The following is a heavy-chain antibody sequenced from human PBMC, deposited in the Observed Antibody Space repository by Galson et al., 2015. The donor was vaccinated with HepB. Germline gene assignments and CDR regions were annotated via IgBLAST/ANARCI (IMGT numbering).Heavy chain of an antibody. Sequence: SLRLSCAASGFTFSSYSMNWVRQAPGKGLEWVSSISSSSSYIYYADSVKGRFTISRDNAKNSLYLQMNSLRAEDTAVYYCARSGAVPAAPEMDDFWVDYWGQGTLVTVSS. J-gene: IGHJ4*02. V-gene: IGHV3-21*01. D-gene: IGHD2-2*01. CDR2: ISSSSSYI. CDR1: GFTFSSYS. CDR3: ARSGAVPAAPEMDDFWVDY.